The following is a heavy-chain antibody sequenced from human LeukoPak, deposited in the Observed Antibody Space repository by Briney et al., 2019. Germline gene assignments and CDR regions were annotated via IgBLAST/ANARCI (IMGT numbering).Heavy chain of an antibody. CDR2: IYPGDSDT. J-gene: IGHJ4*02. D-gene: IGHD3-16*01. V-gene: IGHV5-51*01. CDR3: ARLPYVWGSYPLFDY. Sequence: GVSLKISCKGSGYSFTSYWIGWVRQMPGKGLEWMGIIYPGDSDTRYSPSFQGQVTISADKSISTAYLQWSSLKASDTAMYYCARLPYVWGSYPLFDYWGQGTLVTVSS. CDR1: GYSFTSYW.